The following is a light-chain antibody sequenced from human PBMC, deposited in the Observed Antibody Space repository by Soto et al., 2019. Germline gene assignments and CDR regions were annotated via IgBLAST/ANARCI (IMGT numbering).Light chain of an antibody. CDR3: GSYASANLI. V-gene: IGLV2-14*01. J-gene: IGLJ2*01. Sequence: QSVLTQPASVSGSPGQSITISCTGNSNDIGAYNYVSWYQQYPGKVPTLLIYEVTFRATGVSNRFSGSKSGNTASLTISGLQTEAEAYYYCGSYASANLIFGGGTKLTVL. CDR1: SNDIGAYNY. CDR2: EVT.